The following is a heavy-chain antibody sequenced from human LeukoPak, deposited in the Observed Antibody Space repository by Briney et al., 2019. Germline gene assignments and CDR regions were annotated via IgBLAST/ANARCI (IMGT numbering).Heavy chain of an antibody. Sequence: GGSLRLSCAASGFTFSSYAMSWVRQAPGKGLEWVSAISSSGSTIYYADSVKGRFTISRDNAKNSLYLQMNSLRAEDTAVYYCAREGIAVAVNFDYWGQGTLVTVSS. CDR2: ISSSGSTI. V-gene: IGHV3-48*01. CDR3: AREGIAVAVNFDY. D-gene: IGHD6-19*01. CDR1: GFTFSSYA. J-gene: IGHJ4*02.